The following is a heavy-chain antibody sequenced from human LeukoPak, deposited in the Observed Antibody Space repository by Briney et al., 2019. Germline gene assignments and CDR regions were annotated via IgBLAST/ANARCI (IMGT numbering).Heavy chain of an antibody. CDR2: IDRDGSRI. J-gene: IGHJ4*02. V-gene: IGHV3-74*01. Sequence: GGSLRLSCVVFGFTFSSYWMHWVRQAPGKGLVWVSRIDRDGSRINYADSVKGRFTISRDNGKNTLFLQMNSLRAEDAAVYYCVRGNDYGGPHYWGQGTLVTVSS. D-gene: IGHD4-23*01. CDR3: VRGNDYGGPHY. CDR1: GFTFSSYW.